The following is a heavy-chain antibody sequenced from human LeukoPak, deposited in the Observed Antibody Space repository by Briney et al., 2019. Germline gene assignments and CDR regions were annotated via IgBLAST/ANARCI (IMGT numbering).Heavy chain of an antibody. D-gene: IGHD6-13*01. CDR3: ARDAGYSSNWYNWFDP. CDR1: GFTFSNYG. CDR2: IANDGSIK. J-gene: IGHJ5*02. Sequence: HPGGSLRLSCAASGFTFSNYGMHWVRQAPGKGLEWVAVIANDGSIKYYADSVKGRFTISRDNSKNTLFLQVTSLRAEDTAVYYCARDAGYSSNWYNWFDPWGQGTLVTVSS. V-gene: IGHV3-30*03.